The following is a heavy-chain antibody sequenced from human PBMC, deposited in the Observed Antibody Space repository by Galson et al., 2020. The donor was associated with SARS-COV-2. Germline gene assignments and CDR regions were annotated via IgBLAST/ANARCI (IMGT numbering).Heavy chain of an antibody. CDR1: GFTFGDYA. D-gene: IGHD5-18*01. CDR2: IRSKAYGGTT. Sequence: PGGSLRLSCTASGFTFGDYAMSWVRQAPGKGLEWVGFIRSKAYGGTTEYVASVKGRFTISRDDSKSIAYLQMNSLKTEDTAVYYCTRGDTAMVRYWGQGTLVTVSS. J-gene: IGHJ4*02. CDR3: TRGDTAMVRY. V-gene: IGHV3-49*04.